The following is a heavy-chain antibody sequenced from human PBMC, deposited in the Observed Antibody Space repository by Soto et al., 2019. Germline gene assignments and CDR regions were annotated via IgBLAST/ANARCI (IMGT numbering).Heavy chain of an antibody. CDR2: ISYDGSEK. J-gene: IGHJ4*02. CDR3: AKKEKDGYKPAPLDY. Sequence: PGGSLRLSCAASGFTFSNYGIHWVRQAPGKGLEWVAVISYDGSEKYYADSVKGRFTISRDDSKNTLYLQMNSLRGEDTAVYYCAKKEKDGYKPAPLDYWGQGTLVTVSS. CDR1: GFTFSNYG. D-gene: IGHD5-12*01. V-gene: IGHV3-30*18.